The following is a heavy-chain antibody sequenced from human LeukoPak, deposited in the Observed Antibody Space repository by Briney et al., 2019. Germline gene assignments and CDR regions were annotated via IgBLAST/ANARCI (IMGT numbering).Heavy chain of an antibody. CDR3: TTSRYYYGSGSYF. CDR1: GFTFSNAW. Sequence: GGSLRLSCAASGFTFSNAWMSWVRQAPGKGREGVGRIKSKTDGRKTDYAAHVKGRFTISRDDSKNPLYLQMNSMKTEDTAAYYCTTSRYYYGSGSYFWGQGTLVTVSS. CDR2: IKSKTDGRKT. D-gene: IGHD3-10*01. J-gene: IGHJ4*02. V-gene: IGHV3-15*01.